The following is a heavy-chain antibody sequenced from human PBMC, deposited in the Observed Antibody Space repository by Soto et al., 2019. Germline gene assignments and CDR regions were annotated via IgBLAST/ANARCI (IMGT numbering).Heavy chain of an antibody. CDR2: INAGNGNT. Sequence: ASVKVSCKGSGYTFTSYAMHWVRQAPGQRLEWMGWINAGNGNTKYSQKFQGRVTITRDTSASTAYMELSSLRSEDTAVYYCARDGGYGSGSGNWFEPWGQGTRVTVSS. D-gene: IGHD3-10*01. CDR3: ARDGGYGSGSGNWFEP. J-gene: IGHJ5*02. CDR1: GYTFTSYA. V-gene: IGHV1-3*01.